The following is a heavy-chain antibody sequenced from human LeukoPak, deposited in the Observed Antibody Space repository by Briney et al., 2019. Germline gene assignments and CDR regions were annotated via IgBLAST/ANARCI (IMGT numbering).Heavy chain of an antibody. CDR1: GGTFSSYA. V-gene: IGHV1-69*06. CDR3: AGSEYDILTGYSRWGYYYYMDV. CDR2: IIPIFGTA. Sequence: SVKVSCKASGGTFSSYAISWVRQAPGQGLEWMGGIIPIFGTANYAQKFQGRVTITADKSTSTAYMELSSLRPEDTAVYYCAGSEYDILTGYSRWGYYYYMDVWGKGTTVTVSS. J-gene: IGHJ6*03. D-gene: IGHD3-9*01.